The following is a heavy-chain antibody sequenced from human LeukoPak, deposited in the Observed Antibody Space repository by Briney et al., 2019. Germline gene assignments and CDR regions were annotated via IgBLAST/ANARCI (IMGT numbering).Heavy chain of an antibody. CDR1: GFTFSTYA. J-gene: IGHJ4*02. CDR2: ISGGGGST. V-gene: IGHV3-23*01. Sequence: PGGSLRLSCAASGFTFSTYAMSWVRQAPGKGLEWVSAISGGGGSTYYADSVKGRFTISRDNSKNTLYVQMNSLRAEDTAVYYCAKPSSSAGTWYFDYWGQGALVTVSS. CDR3: AKPSSSAGTWYFDY. D-gene: IGHD6-13*01.